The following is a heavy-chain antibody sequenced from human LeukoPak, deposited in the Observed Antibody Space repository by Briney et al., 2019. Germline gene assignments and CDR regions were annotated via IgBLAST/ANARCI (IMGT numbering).Heavy chain of an antibody. CDR3: ARDPFITMVRGVIIDY. CDR2: IYHSGST. CDR1: GYSISSGYY. Sequence: SETLSLTCAVSGYSISSGYYWGWIRQPPGKGLEWIGSIYHSGSTYYNPSLKNRVTLSVDTSKNQFSLKLSSVTAADTAVYYCARDPFITMVRGVIIDYWGQGTLVTVSS. V-gene: IGHV4-38-2*02. J-gene: IGHJ4*02. D-gene: IGHD3-10*01.